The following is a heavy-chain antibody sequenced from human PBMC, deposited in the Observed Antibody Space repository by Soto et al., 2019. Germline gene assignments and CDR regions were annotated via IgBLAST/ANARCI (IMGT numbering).Heavy chain of an antibody. CDR2: ISDGGGST. CDR3: AKDHYDFWSGPDY. Sequence: GSLRLSCAASGFTFSNYAMTWVRQAPGKGLEWVSAISDGGGSTYYADSVKGRFTISRDNSKNTLYLQMNSLRAEDTAVYYCAKDHYDFWSGPDYWGQGTLVTVSS. J-gene: IGHJ4*02. CDR1: GFTFSNYA. D-gene: IGHD3-3*01. V-gene: IGHV3-23*01.